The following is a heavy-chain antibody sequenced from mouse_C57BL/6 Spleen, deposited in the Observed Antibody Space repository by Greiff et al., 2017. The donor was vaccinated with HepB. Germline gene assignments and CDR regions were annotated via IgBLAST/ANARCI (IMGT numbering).Heavy chain of an antibody. V-gene: IGHV3-5*01. CDR2: IYYSGTI. Sequence: EVQLQQSGPGLVKPSQTVFLTCTVTGISITTGNYRWSWIRQFPGNKLEWIGYIYYSGTITYNPSLTSRTTITRDTPKNQFFLEMNSLTAEDTATYYCARVDGYYEYFDVWGTGTTVTVSS. D-gene: IGHD2-3*01. CDR3: ARVDGYYEYFDV. J-gene: IGHJ1*03. CDR1: GISITTGNYR.